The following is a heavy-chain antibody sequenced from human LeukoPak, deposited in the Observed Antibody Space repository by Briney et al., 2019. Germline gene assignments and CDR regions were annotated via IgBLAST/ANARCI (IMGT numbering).Heavy chain of an antibody. V-gene: IGHV4-59*11. D-gene: IGHD3-22*01. J-gene: IGHJ5*02. CDR3: ASYDSSGYNWFDH. Sequence: SETLSLICTVSGDSISSHSWSWSWIRQPPGKGLEWIGYIYHSGSTNYNPSLKSRVTISVDTSKNQFALQLSSVTAADTAVYYCASYDSSGYNWFDHWGQGTLVTVSS. CDR1: GDSISSHS. CDR2: IYHSGST.